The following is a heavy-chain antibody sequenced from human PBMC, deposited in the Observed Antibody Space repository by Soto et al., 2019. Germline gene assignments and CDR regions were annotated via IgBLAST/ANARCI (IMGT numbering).Heavy chain of an antibody. CDR3: ARGGYSMDV. J-gene: IGHJ6*02. V-gene: IGHV6-1*01. Sequence: SQTISLTCAISGDTVSSTSAAWTWIRQSPSRGLEWLGKTYYRSKWYNEYAVSVKSRISINADTSKNQFSLQLDSVTPEDTAVYYCARGGYSMDVWGQGTTVTVSS. CDR2: TYYRSKWYN. CDR1: GDTVSSTSAA.